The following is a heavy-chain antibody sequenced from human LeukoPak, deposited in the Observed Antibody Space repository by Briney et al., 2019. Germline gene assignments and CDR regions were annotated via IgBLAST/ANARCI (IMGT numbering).Heavy chain of an antibody. J-gene: IGHJ4*02. CDR2: IYYSGST. V-gene: IGHV4-39*07. CDR3: ARGRYSYGPY. D-gene: IGHD5-18*01. Sequence: PSETLSLTCTVSGGSISSSSYYWGWIRQPPGKGLEWIGSIYYSGSTYYNPSLKSRVTISVDTSKNQFSLKLSSVTAADTAVYYCARGRYSYGPYWGQGTLVTVSS. CDR1: GGSISSSSYY.